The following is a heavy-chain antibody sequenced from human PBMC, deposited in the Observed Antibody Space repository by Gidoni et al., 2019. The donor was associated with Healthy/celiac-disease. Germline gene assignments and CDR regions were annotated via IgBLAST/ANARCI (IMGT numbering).Heavy chain of an antibody. Sequence: EVQLVESGGGLFKPGGSLRLSCAASGFTFISYSMNWVRQAPGKGLEWVSSISSSSSYIYYADSVKGRFTISRDNAKNSLYLQMNSLRAEDTAVYYCARDGLDGDYFDYWGQGTLVTVSS. D-gene: IGHD4-17*01. CDR2: ISSSSSYI. CDR3: ARDGLDGDYFDY. J-gene: IGHJ4*02. V-gene: IGHV3-21*01. CDR1: GFTFISYS.